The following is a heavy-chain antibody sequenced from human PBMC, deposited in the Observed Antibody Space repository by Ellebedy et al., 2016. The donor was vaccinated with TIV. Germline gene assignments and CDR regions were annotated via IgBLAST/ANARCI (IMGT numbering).Heavy chain of an antibody. V-gene: IGHV4-38-2*02. CDR1: GYSVGSGYY. CDR2: VLHTGKT. D-gene: IGHD4-23*01. Sequence: MPSETLSLTCTVSGYSVGSGYYWAWMRQPPGKGLEWIGSVLHTGKTQYNPSLRSGVAISLDTSKNHFSLRLTSVTAADTAVYYCSRDGAGRWDYWGPGTLVTVSS. J-gene: IGHJ4*02. CDR3: SRDGAGRWDY.